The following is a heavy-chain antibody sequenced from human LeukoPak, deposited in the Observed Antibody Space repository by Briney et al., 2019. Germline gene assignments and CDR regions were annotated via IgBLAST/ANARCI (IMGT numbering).Heavy chain of an antibody. J-gene: IGHJ3*02. Sequence: PSETLSLICAVSGGSFSGYYWTWIRQPPGKRLEWMGEINHRGSTNYNPSLKSRVSISIDTSKNQFSLKLSSVTAADTAVYYCANLGPYYYDSSRYEGFDIWGQGTMVTVSS. CDR1: GGSFSGYY. D-gene: IGHD3-22*01. CDR3: ANLGPYYYDSSRYEGFDI. CDR2: INHRGST. V-gene: IGHV4-34*01.